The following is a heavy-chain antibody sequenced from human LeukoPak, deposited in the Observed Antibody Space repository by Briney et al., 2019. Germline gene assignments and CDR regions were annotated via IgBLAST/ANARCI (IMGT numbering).Heavy chain of an antibody. D-gene: IGHD4-17*01. Sequence: GGSLRLSCATSGFTFRSYAMIWVRQAPERGLQWVSGISGSGTYYADFAKGRYTISRDNSKNTLYLQMNSLRAEDTATYYCARDPNGDYIGAFDMWGQGTMVTVS. CDR3: ARDPNGDYIGAFDM. J-gene: IGHJ3*02. CDR2: ISGSGT. V-gene: IGHV3-23*01. CDR1: GFTFRSYA.